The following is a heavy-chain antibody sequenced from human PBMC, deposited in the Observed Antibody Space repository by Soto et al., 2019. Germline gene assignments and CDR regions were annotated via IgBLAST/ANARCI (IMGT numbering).Heavy chain of an antibody. D-gene: IGHD6-19*01. J-gene: IGHJ3*02. CDR3: ARDSSSGWYLDI. CDR1: GYTLTELS. CDR2: FDAEDGNT. V-gene: IGHV1-24*01. Sequence: GASVKVSCKVSGYTLTELSMHWVRQAPGKGLEWMGGFDAEDGNTIYAQKFQGRVTMTTDTSTNTAYMELRSLRSDDTAVYYCARDSSSGWYLDIWGQGTMVTVSS.